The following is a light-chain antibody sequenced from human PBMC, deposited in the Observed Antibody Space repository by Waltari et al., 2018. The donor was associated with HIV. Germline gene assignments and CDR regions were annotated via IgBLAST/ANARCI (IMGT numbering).Light chain of an antibody. J-gene: IGLJ3*02. CDR3: QTWDTGPWV. V-gene: IGLV4-69*01. CDR2: LNNDGSH. CDR1: SGHSTYA. Sequence: QLILTQSPSASASLGASVKLTCTLSSGHSTYAIAWLRPQPEKGPRFLMKLNNDGSHTRGDGIPDRFSGSSSGAERYLTISSLQSEDEADYYCQTWDTGPWVFGGGTKLTVL.